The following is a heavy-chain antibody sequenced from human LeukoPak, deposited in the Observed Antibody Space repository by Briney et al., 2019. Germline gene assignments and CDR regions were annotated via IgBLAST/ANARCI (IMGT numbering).Heavy chain of an antibody. Sequence: PGGSLRLSCAASGFSFNSYWMHWVRQAPGSGLVWVSRISNDGRSTSFADSVKGRFTISRDNAKNTLYLQMNSLSAEDTAVYYSTRGREGNYGLFDSWGQGTLVTVSS. CDR1: GFSFNSYW. CDR2: ISNDGRST. V-gene: IGHV3-74*01. J-gene: IGHJ4*02. CDR3: TRGREGNYGLFDS. D-gene: IGHD3-10*01.